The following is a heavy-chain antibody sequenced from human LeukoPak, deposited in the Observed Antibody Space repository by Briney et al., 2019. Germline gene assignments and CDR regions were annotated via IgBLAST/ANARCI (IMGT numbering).Heavy chain of an antibody. Sequence: GASVKVSCKVSGYTLTELSMHWVRQAPGKGLEWMGGFDPEDGETVYAQKFQGRVTMTEDTSTDTAYMELSSLGSEDTAVYYCWIPYYYGMDVWGQGTTVTVSS. CDR1: GYTLTELS. CDR3: WIPYYYGMDV. D-gene: IGHD5-18*01. CDR2: FDPEDGET. V-gene: IGHV1-24*01. J-gene: IGHJ6*02.